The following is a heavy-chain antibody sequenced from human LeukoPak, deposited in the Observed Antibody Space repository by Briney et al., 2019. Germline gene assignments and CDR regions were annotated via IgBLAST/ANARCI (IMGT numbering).Heavy chain of an antibody. CDR1: GFTFSSYG. Sequence: GGSLRLSCAASGFTFSSYGMHWVRQAPGKGLEWVAVISYDGSNKYYADSVKGRFTISRDNSKNTLYLQMNSLRAEDTAVYYCGRLGEMSEFLPWGQGTRVTVSS. CDR2: ISYDGSNK. J-gene: IGHJ5*02. D-gene: IGHD3-16*01. V-gene: IGHV3-30*03. CDR3: GRLGEMSEFLP.